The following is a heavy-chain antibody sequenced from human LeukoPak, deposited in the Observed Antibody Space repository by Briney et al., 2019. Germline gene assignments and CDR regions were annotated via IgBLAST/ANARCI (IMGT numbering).Heavy chain of an antibody. CDR2: IDSDGTTT. CDR1: GFTFSSYW. Sequence: GGSLRLSCAASGFTFSSYWMHWVRQAPGKGLVWVSRIDSDGTTTHYADSVRGRFAISRDNAKNTLYLQMNNLRVEDAAVYYCARELTMHEDYWGQGTLVTVSS. J-gene: IGHJ4*02. CDR3: ARELTMHEDY. D-gene: IGHD2-2*01. V-gene: IGHV3-74*01.